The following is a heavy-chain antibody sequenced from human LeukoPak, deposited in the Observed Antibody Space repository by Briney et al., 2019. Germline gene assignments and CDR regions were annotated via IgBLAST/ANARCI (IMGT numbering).Heavy chain of an antibody. J-gene: IGHJ4*02. D-gene: IGHD2-15*01. CDR2: INPDGSKV. Sequence: GGSLRLSCAASGFTFSNSWMTWVRQAPGKDLEWVATINPDGSKVAYVGSVKGRFTTSRDNAKNSVYLQMSSLRVEETGVFYCARDRGYSSFDYWGQGALVAVSS. V-gene: IGHV3-7*01. CDR3: ARDRGYSSFDY. CDR1: GFTFSNSW.